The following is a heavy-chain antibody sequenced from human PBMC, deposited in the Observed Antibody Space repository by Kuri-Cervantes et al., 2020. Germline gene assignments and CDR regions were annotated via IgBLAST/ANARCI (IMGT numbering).Heavy chain of an antibody. CDR1: GFTFSDYY. J-gene: IGHJ4*02. CDR3: ARDPPTGYDFWSGYYGGYFDY. V-gene: IGHV3-11*04. D-gene: IGHD3-3*01. Sequence: GESLKISCAASGFTFSDYYMTWIRQAPGKGLEWVSIFTSSATSIYYADSVKGRFTISRDNAKNSLYLQMNSLRAEDTAVYYCARDPPTGYDFWSGYYGGYFDYWGQGTLVTVSS. CDR2: FTSSATSI.